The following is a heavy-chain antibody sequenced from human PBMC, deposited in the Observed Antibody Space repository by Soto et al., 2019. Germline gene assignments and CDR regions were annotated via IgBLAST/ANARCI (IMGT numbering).Heavy chain of an antibody. V-gene: IGHV4-4*07. CDR3: ARGQRFSEWFDP. D-gene: IGHD3-3*01. Sequence: PSETLSLTCTVSGGSMTSYYWTWIRQPAGKGLEWIGRVYSSGGTHYNPSLKSRVTISLDTSKNQFSLRLLSVTDADTAVYFCARGQRFSEWFDPWGHGTLVTVSS. CDR2: VYSSGGT. J-gene: IGHJ5*02. CDR1: GGSMTSYY.